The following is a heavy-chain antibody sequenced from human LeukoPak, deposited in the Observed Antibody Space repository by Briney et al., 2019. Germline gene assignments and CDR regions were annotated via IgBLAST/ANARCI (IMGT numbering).Heavy chain of an antibody. CDR1: GFTFSSYR. CDR3: ASYYSYYHVMDV. CDR2: IKQDGSEK. J-gene: IGHJ6*02. Sequence: GGSLRLSCADSGFTFSSYRMSWVRQAPGNGLEWVANIKQDGSEKYYVDSVKGRFTISRDNAKNSLYLQMNSLRAEDTAVYYCASYYSYYHVMDVWGQGTTVTVSS. V-gene: IGHV3-7*01.